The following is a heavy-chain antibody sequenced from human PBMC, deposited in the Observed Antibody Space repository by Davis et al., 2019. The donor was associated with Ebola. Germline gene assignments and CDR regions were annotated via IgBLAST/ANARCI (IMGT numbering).Heavy chain of an antibody. CDR1: GYTFTSYD. CDR3: ARGGEDIVLMVYVRVKGMDV. V-gene: IGHV1-8*01. D-gene: IGHD2-8*01. J-gene: IGHJ6*02. Sequence: ASVKVSCKASGYTFTSYDINWVRQATGQGLEWMGWMNPNSGNTGYAQKFQGRVTMTRNTSISTAYMELSSLRSEDTAVYYCARGGEDIVLMVYVRVKGMDVWGQGTTVTVSS. CDR2: MNPNSGNT.